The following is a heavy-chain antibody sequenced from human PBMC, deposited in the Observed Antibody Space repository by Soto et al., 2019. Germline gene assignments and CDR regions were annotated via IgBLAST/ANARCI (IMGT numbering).Heavy chain of an antibody. D-gene: IGHD6-13*01. CDR1: GGSISSSSYY. Sequence: SETLSLTCTVSGGSISSSSYYWGWIRQPPGKGLEWIGSIYYSGSTYYNPSLKSRVTISVDTSKNQFSLKLSSVTAADTAVYYCARPYSSSWFFDYWGQGTLVTVPQ. V-gene: IGHV4-39*01. CDR3: ARPYSSSWFFDY. J-gene: IGHJ4*02. CDR2: IYYSGST.